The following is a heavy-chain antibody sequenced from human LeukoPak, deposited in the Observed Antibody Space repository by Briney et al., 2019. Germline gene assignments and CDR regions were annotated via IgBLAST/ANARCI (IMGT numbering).Heavy chain of an antibody. Sequence: GSLRLSCAASGFIFSSYWMHWVRHAPGKGLAWVSRINTDGSSTSYADSVKGRFTISRDNAKNSLYLQMNSLRAEDTAVYYCARDSPFDYWGQGTLVTVSS. V-gene: IGHV3-74*01. CDR2: INTDGSST. J-gene: IGHJ4*02. CDR3: ARDSPFDY. CDR1: GFIFSSYW.